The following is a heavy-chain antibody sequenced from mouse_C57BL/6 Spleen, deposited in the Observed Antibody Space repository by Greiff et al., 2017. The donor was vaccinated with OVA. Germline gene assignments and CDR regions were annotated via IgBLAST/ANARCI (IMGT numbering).Heavy chain of an antibody. V-gene: IGHV1-64*01. CDR2: IHPNSGST. CDR1: GYTFTSYW. Sequence: VQLQQPGAELVKPGASVKLSCKASGYTFTSYWMHWVKQRPGQGLEWIGMIHPNSGSTNYNEKFKSKATLTVDKSSSTAYMQLSSLTSEDSAVYYCARRKPDEGFASGGQGTLVTFSA. J-gene: IGHJ3*01. CDR3: ARRKPDEGFAS.